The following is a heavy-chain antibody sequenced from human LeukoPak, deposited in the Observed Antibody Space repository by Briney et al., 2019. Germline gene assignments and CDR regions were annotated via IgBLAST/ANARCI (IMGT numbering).Heavy chain of an antibody. D-gene: IGHD2-15*01. CDR3: AREGVSGGVEVPYCSGGSCYRYYYYGMDV. CDR2: IIPIFGTA. V-gene: IGHV1-69*05. Sequence: SVKVSCKASGGTFSSYAISWVRQAPGRGLEWMEGIIPIFGTANYAQKFQGRVTITTDESTSTAYIELSSLRSDDKAVYYCAREGVSGGVEVPYCSGGSCYRYYYYGMDVWGQGTTVTVSS. J-gene: IGHJ6*02. CDR1: GGTFSSYA.